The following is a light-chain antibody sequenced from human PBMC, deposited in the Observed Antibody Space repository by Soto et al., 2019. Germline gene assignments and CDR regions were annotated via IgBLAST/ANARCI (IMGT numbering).Light chain of an antibody. CDR1: QSVSSN. V-gene: IGKV3D-15*01. J-gene: IGKJ4*01. CDR3: HQYASEPLT. CDR2: HAS. Sequence: EIVMTQSPATLSVSPGERATLSCRASQSVSSNLAWYQQKPGQAPRLLVHHASTRATGVPDRFSGSGSGTDFTFTVSRLEPEDFAIYYCHQYASEPLTFGGGTKLEIK.